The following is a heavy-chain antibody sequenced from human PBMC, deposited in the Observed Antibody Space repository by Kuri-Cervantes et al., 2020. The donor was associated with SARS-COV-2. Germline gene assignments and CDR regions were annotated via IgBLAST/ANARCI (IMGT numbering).Heavy chain of an antibody. CDR3: AKDRVYCSGGSCPLYY. J-gene: IGHJ4*02. D-gene: IGHD2-15*01. CDR2: INPSGGST. Sequence: ASVKVSCKASGYTFTSYYMHWVRQAPGQGLEWMGIINPSGGSTSYAQKFQGRVTMTRDTSTSTVYMELSSLRSEDTAVYYCAKDRVYCSGGSCPLYYWGQGTLVTVSS. V-gene: IGHV1-46*01. CDR1: GYTFTSYY.